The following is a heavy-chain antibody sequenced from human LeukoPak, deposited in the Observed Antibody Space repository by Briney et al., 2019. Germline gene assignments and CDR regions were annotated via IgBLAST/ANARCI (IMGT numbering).Heavy chain of an antibody. V-gene: IGHV1-8*01. Sequence: GASVKVSCKASGYTFTSYDINWVRQATGQGLEWMGWMNPNSGNTGYAQKFQGRATMTRNTSISTAYMELSSLRSEDTAVYYCARPLLGLWFGELLNAFDIWGQGTMVTVSS. CDR3: ARPLLGLWFGELLNAFDI. CDR1: GYTFTSYD. D-gene: IGHD3-10*01. J-gene: IGHJ3*02. CDR2: MNPNSGNT.